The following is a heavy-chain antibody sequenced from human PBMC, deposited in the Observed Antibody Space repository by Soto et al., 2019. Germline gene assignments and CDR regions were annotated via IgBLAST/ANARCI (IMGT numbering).Heavy chain of an antibody. Sequence: GGSLRLSCAASGFTVSSNYMSWVRQAPGKGLEWVSVIYSGGSTYYADSVKGRFTISRHNSKNTLYLQMNSLRAEDTAVYYCARGQTAGSTRYYYYMDVWGKGTTVTVFS. V-gene: IGHV3-53*04. D-gene: IGHD1-26*01. CDR1: GFTVSSNY. CDR2: IYSGGST. CDR3: ARGQTAGSTRYYYYMDV. J-gene: IGHJ6*03.